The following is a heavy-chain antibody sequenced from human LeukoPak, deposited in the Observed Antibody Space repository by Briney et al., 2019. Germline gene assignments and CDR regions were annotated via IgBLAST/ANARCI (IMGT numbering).Heavy chain of an antibody. D-gene: IGHD1-1*01. CDR3: ARGPELERFDY. J-gene: IGHJ4*02. Sequence: ASVKVSCKASEGTFINYAISWVRQAPGQGLEWMGGIIPIFGTANYAQKFQGRVTITTDESTSTAYMELSSLRSEDTAVYYCARGPELERFDYWGQGTLVTVSS. CDR1: EGTFINYA. V-gene: IGHV1-69*05. CDR2: IIPIFGTA.